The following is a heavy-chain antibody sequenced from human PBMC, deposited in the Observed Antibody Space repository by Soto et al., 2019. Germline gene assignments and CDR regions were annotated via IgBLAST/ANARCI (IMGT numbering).Heavy chain of an antibody. CDR3: ATFGFNNYVEY. V-gene: IGHV4-31*03. D-gene: IGHD3-16*01. CDR2: IYDSGST. J-gene: IGHJ4*02. CDR1: GGSISSGGYY. Sequence: PSETLSLTCTVSGGSISSGGYYWSWVRQLPGKGLEWIGYIYDSGSTYYNPSLKSRVTISEDTSKNQFSLKLSSVAAADTAGYHCATFGFNNYVEYWGQGTLVTVSS.